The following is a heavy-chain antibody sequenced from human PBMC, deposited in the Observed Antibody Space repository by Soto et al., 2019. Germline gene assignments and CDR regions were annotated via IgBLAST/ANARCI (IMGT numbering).Heavy chain of an antibody. CDR1: GGSVSSGSYY. V-gene: IGHV4-61*01. CDR3: ARDRGGTSSLLDP. D-gene: IGHD2-2*01. CDR2: IYYSGST. J-gene: IGHJ5*02. Sequence: SETLSLTCTVSGGSVSSGSYYWSWIRQPPGKGLEWIGYIYYSGSTNYNPSLKSRVTISVDTSKNQFSLKLSSVTAADTAVYYCARDRGGTSSLLDPWGQGTLVTVSS.